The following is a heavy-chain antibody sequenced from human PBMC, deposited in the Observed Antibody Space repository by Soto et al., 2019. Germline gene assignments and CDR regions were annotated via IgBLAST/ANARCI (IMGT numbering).Heavy chain of an antibody. Sequence: PSETLSLTCTVSGGSISSYYWSWIRQPLGKGLEWIGYIYYSGSTNYNPSLKSRVTISVDTSKNQFSLKLSSVTAADTAVYYCARRDYYDSSGYYYGDAFDIWGQGTMVTVSS. CDR1: GGSISSYY. V-gene: IGHV4-59*01. CDR3: ARRDYYDSSGYYYGDAFDI. J-gene: IGHJ3*02. CDR2: IYYSGST. D-gene: IGHD3-22*01.